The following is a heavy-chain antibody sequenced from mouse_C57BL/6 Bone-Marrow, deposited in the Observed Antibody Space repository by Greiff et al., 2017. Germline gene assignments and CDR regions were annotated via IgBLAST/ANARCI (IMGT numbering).Heavy chain of an antibody. CDR3: ARDYYYGSSYGRYFDV. D-gene: IGHD1-1*01. V-gene: IGHV5-4*01. Sequence: EVQGVESGGGLVKPGGSLKLSCAASGFTFSSYAMSWVRQTPEKRLEWVATISDGGSYTYYPDNVKGRFTISRDNAKNNLYLQMSHLKSEDTAMYYCARDYYYGSSYGRYFDVWGTGTTVTVSS. CDR2: ISDGGSYT. J-gene: IGHJ1*03. CDR1: GFTFSSYA.